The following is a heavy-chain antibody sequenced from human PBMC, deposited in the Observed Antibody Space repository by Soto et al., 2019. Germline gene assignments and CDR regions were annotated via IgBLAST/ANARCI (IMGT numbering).Heavy chain of an antibody. J-gene: IGHJ3*02. CDR2: ISAYNGNT. Sequence: ASVKVSCKASGYTFTSYGISWVRQAPGQGLEWMGWISAYNGNTNYAQKLQGRVTMTTDTSTSTAYMELRSLRSDDTAVYYCASDEQWLVRSDPHAISGQRTMVPVSS. CDR3: ASDEQWLVRSDPHAI. CDR1: GYTFTSYG. V-gene: IGHV1-18*01. D-gene: IGHD6-19*01.